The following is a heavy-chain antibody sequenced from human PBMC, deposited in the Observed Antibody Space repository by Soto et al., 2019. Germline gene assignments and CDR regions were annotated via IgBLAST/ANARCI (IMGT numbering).Heavy chain of an antibody. V-gene: IGHV3-33*01. Sequence: QVQLVESGGGVVQPGRSLRLSCAASGFTFSSYAIHWVGQAPGRGLEWGAVIWYDGSNKYYPDSVKGRFTISRDNSKNTLYLQMNSLRAEDTAVYYCARAIAVAGKDYWGQGTLVTVSS. J-gene: IGHJ4*02. CDR3: ARAIAVAGKDY. CDR1: GFTFSSYA. D-gene: IGHD6-19*01. CDR2: IWYDGSNK.